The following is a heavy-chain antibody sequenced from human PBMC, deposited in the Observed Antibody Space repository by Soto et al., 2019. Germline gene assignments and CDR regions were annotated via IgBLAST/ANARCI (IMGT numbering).Heavy chain of an antibody. CDR2: ISYRGST. CDR3: ASSGIVGREVNTWFDP. CDR1: AGSITTSY. J-gene: IGHJ5*02. Sequence: SETLSLTCTVSAGSITTSYWSWIRQPLGKALEWIGYISYRGSTNYNPSLKSRLTISIDTSKSQISLKLTSMTTADTAVYYCASSGIVGREVNTWFDPWGQGTLVTVSS. D-gene: IGHD3-22*01. V-gene: IGHV4-59*01.